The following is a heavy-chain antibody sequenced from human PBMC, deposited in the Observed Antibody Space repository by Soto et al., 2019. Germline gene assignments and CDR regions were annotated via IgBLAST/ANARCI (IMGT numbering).Heavy chain of an antibody. J-gene: IGHJ3*02. CDR1: GYTFTSYG. Sequence: ASVKVSCKASGYTFTSYGISWVRQAPGQGLEWMGWISAYNGNTNYAQKLQGRVTMTTDTSTSTAYMELRSLRSDDTAVYYCARSVAAAGLERYDAFDIWGQGTMVTVPS. V-gene: IGHV1-18*01. D-gene: IGHD6-13*01. CDR3: ARSVAAAGLERYDAFDI. CDR2: ISAYNGNT.